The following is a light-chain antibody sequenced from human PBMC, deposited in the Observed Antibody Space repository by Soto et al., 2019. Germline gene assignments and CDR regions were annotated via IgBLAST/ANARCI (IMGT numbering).Light chain of an antibody. Sequence: QSVVTQPPSASGTPGQRGTISCSGSTSNIGSNTVTWFQQFPGTAPKVLIYSNNQRPSGVPDRFSGSKSGTSASLAISGRQSDDEADYYCAAWDDGLNGWVFGGGTKVTVL. CDR2: SNN. CDR1: TSNIGSNT. CDR3: AAWDDGLNGWV. V-gene: IGLV1-44*01. J-gene: IGLJ3*02.